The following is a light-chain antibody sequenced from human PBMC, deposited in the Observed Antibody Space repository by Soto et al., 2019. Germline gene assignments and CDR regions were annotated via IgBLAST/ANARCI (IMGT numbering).Light chain of an antibody. CDR2: AAS. J-gene: IGKJ2*01. CDR1: QGVSAY. CDR3: QQCYKTPHT. V-gene: IGKV1-39*01. Sequence: DIQMPQSPSSLSASVGDRVTITCRASQGVSAYLLWYQQRQGTAPKLLLYAASNLLSGVPSRFSGSGSGTNFTLTLSSLQPEDFASDYGQQCYKTPHTVGQGPKLETK.